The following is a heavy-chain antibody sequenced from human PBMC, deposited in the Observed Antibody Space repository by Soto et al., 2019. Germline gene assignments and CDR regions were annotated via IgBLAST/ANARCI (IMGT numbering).Heavy chain of an antibody. Sequence: SETLSLTCTVSGGSISSGDYYWSWIRQHPGKGLEWIGYIYYSGSTYYNPSLKSRVTISVDTSKNQFSLKLSSVTAADTAVYYCARGRGHILHHMCFDYWGQGTLVTVSS. CDR1: GGSISSGDYY. J-gene: IGHJ4*02. CDR3: ARGRGHILHHMCFDY. D-gene: IGHD3-3*01. CDR2: IYYSGST. V-gene: IGHV4-31*03.